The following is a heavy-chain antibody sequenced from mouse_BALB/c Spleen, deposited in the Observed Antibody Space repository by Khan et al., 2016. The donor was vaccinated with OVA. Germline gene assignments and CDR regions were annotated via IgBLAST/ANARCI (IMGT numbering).Heavy chain of an antibody. CDR3: AREEALYYFDY. D-gene: IGHD3-2*02. CDR2: IYPGTDNT. Sequence: VQLKQSGAELVRPGASVKLSCKTSGYIFTNYWIHWVKQRSGQGLEWIARIYPGTDNTYYNENPKDKATLTADKSSSTASLQLSSLKSEDSAVYFCAREEALYYFDYWGQGTTLTVSS. CDR1: GYIFTNYW. V-gene: IGHV1-76*01. J-gene: IGHJ2*01.